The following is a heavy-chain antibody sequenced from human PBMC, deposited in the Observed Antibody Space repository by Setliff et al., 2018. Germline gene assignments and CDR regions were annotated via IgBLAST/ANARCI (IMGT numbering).Heavy chain of an antibody. J-gene: IGHJ6*03. CDR3: ARLGVDDSSGYYYPGGYMDV. CDR2: IDQGGST. CDR1: GASITSYY. Sequence: PSETLSLTCSVSGASITSYYWSWIRQPPGKGLEWIGEIDQGGSTNYNPSLKSRVTISLDTSKNLFSLKLNSVTAADTAVYYCARLGVDDSSGYYYPGGYMDVWGKGTTVTVSS. D-gene: IGHD3-22*01. V-gene: IGHV4-59*08.